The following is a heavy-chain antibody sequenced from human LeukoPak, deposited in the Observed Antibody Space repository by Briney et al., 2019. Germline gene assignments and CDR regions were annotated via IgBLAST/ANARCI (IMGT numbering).Heavy chain of an antibody. V-gene: IGHV3-30*04. CDR3: ASSLNPLRYFDWLLSNGMDV. CDR1: GFTFSSYA. Sequence: GGSLRLSCAASGFTFSSYAVHWVRQAPGKGLEWVAVISYDGSNKYYADSVKGRFTISRDNSKNTLYLQMNSLRAEDTAVYYCASSLNPLRYFDWLLSNGMDVWGQGTTVTVSS. D-gene: IGHD3-9*01. CDR2: ISYDGSNK. J-gene: IGHJ6*02.